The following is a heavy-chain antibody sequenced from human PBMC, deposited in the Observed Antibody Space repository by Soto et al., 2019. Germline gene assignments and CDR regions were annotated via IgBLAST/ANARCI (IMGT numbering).Heavy chain of an antibody. D-gene: IGHD3-16*01. Sequence: QGQLVESGGGVVQPARSLRLSCAASGFVFSSFAMLWVRQAPGKGLEWVALVSYDGNKKYFADSVKGRFTISRANSKNSLYLQMTSLRPEDTAVYYCAGSYVTLTGPYLAIDHWGQGTLVGVTS. CDR1: GFVFSSFA. CDR3: AGSYVTLTGPYLAIDH. V-gene: IGHV3-30*04. J-gene: IGHJ4*02. CDR2: VSYDGNKK.